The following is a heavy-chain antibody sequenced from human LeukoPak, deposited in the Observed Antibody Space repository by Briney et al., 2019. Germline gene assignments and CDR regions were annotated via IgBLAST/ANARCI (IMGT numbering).Heavy chain of an antibody. CDR1: GFTFSSYW. J-gene: IGHJ4*02. Sequence: GGSLRLSCAASGFTFSSYWMHWVRQAPGKGLVWVSRINSDGSSTSYADSVKGRFTISRDNAKDTLYLQMNSLRAEDTAVYYCAKGQEGFDYYGSGSYGGYWGQGTLVTVSS. CDR3: AKGQEGFDYYGSGSYGGY. V-gene: IGHV3-74*01. CDR2: INSDGSST. D-gene: IGHD3-10*01.